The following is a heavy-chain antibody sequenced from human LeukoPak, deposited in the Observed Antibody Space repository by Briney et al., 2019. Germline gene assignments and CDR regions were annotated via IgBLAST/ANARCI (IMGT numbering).Heavy chain of an antibody. CDR2: ISGSIGRT. V-gene: IGHV3-23*01. CDR1: GFTFSSYA. Sequence: GGSLRLSCAPSGFTFSSYAMSWVRQAPGKGLEWVSAISGSIGRTYYADSVKGRFTISRHNSKNTIYLQMNSLRAEDTAVYYCANWPKRGAPGYWGKGTLVTVSS. CDR3: ANWPKRGAPGY. J-gene: IGHJ4*02. D-gene: IGHD1-1*01.